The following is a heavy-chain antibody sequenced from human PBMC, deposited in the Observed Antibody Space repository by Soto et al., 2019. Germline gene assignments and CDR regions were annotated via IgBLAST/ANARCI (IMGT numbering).Heavy chain of an antibody. V-gene: IGHV3-30*18. Sequence: TGGSLRLSCAAFGFTFRSYGMHWVRQAPGKGLEWAAGISHDGSNAYHRESVKGRFTISRDNSKNTLYLQMNSLRAEDTAVYYCAKGLEQYYDFWSGYFWANWFDPWGQGTLVTVSS. D-gene: IGHD3-3*01. CDR3: AKGLEQYYDFWSGYFWANWFDP. CDR1: GFTFRSYG. J-gene: IGHJ5*02. CDR2: ISHDGSNA.